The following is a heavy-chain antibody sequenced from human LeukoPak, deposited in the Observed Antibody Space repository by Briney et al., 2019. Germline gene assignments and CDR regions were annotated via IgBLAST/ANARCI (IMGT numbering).Heavy chain of an antibody. D-gene: IGHD2-21*01. Sequence: PGGSLRLSCAASGFTFENYRMHWVRQAPSKGLEWVSLITHDGSNKYYADSVKGRFTISRDNSKNTVHLQMSSLRTEDTAVYYCARDLLDCGGPKCSDYGGQGTLVTVSS. V-gene: IGHV3-30-3*01. J-gene: IGHJ4*02. CDR2: ITHDGSNK. CDR1: GFTFENYR. CDR3: ARDLLDCGGPKCSDY.